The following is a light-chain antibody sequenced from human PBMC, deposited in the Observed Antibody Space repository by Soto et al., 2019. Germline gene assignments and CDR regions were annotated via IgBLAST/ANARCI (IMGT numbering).Light chain of an antibody. J-gene: IGKJ5*01. Sequence: IVMTQSPGTLSLSPGERVTLHCRASQSVTSKLAWYQHKPGQSPRLLIYRASARATGVPDRFSGSGSGTEFTLTISSLQSEDFAVYYCQQYTNWPPITFGQGTRLEIK. CDR3: QQYTNWPPIT. CDR2: RAS. CDR1: QSVTSK. V-gene: IGKV3-15*01.